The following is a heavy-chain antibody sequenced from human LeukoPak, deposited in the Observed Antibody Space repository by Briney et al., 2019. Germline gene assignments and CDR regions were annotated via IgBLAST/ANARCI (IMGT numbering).Heavy chain of an antibody. D-gene: IGHD3-22*01. J-gene: IGHJ5*02. Sequence: SVKVSCKASGFTFTSSAMQWVRQARGQRLEWIGWIVVGSGNTNYAQKFQERVTITRDMSTSTAYMELSSLRSEDTAVYYCASSLHYYDSSGYYYVSWFDPWGQGTLVTVSS. V-gene: IGHV1-58*02. CDR1: GFTFTSSA. CDR3: ASSLHYYDSSGYYYVSWFDP. CDR2: IVVGSGNT.